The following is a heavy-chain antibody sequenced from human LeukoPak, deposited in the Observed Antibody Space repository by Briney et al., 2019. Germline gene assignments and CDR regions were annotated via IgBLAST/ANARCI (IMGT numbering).Heavy chain of an antibody. Sequence: EGSLRLSCAASGFTFSSYAMSWVRQAPGKGLEWVSSIDASGGSTYYADSVKGRFTISRDNSKNTFYLQINSLRADDTAVYYCAKGSGSGWYGWFAPWGQGTLVTVSS. CDR3: AKGSGSGWYGWFAP. V-gene: IGHV3-23*01. CDR1: GFTFSSYA. J-gene: IGHJ5*02. D-gene: IGHD6-19*01. CDR2: IDASGGST.